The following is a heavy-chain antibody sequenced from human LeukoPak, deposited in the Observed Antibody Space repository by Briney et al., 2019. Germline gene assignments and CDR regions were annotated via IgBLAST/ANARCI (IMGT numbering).Heavy chain of an antibody. J-gene: IGHJ6*02. Sequence: PGGSLRLSCAASGFTFSSYAMSWVRQAPGKGLEWVSAISGSGGSTYYADSVKGRFTISRDNSKNTLYLQMNSLRAEDTAVYYCAKAPHRPARKVIVVSRVQKLDDGMDVWGQGTTVTVSS. CDR1: GFTFSSYA. CDR2: ISGSGGST. CDR3: AKAPHRPARKVIVVSRVQKLDDGMDV. D-gene: IGHD3-22*01. V-gene: IGHV3-23*01.